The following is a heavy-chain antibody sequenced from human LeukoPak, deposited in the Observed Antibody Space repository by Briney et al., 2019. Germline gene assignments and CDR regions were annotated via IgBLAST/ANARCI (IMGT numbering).Heavy chain of an antibody. CDR2: IIPIFGTA. J-gene: IGHJ6*03. V-gene: IGHV1-69*05. CDR1: GGTFSSYA. CDR3: ARVLYYDILTGYPYYYYMDV. Sequence: SVKVSCKASGGTFSSYAISWVRQAPGQGLEWMGGIIPIFGTANYAQKFQGRVTITTDESTGTAYMELSSLRSEDTAVYYCARVLYYDILTGYPYYYYMDVWGKGTTVTVSS. D-gene: IGHD3-9*01.